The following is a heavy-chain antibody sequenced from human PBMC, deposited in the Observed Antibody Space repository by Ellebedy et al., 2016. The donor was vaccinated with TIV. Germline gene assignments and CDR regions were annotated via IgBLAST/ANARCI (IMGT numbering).Heavy chain of an antibody. J-gene: IGHJ4*02. CDR3: AKEPYKLGRGLDY. D-gene: IGHD7-27*01. CDR2: FSRSGAT. V-gene: IGHV3-23*01. Sequence: GESLKISXAASGFTFSTYAMAWVRQAPGKGLEWVSTFSRSGATVYADSVKGRFTISRDTSKNTLFLQMNSLRVEDTAVYYCAKEPYKLGRGLDYWGQGTLVTVSS. CDR1: GFTFSTYA.